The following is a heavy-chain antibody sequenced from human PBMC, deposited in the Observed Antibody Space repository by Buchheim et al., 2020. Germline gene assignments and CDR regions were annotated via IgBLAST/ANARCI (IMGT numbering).Heavy chain of an antibody. CDR2: NIPILGIA. J-gene: IGHJ6*02. D-gene: IGHD1-7*01. CDR1: GGTFSSYA. V-gene: IGHV1-69*04. Sequence: QVQLVQSGAEVKKPGSSVKVSCKASGGTFSSYAISWVRQAPGQGLEWMGRNIPILGIANYAQKFQGRVPITADKSTSTAYMELSSLRSKDTAVDYYARENWSYEGAYYYCYYGMDVWGQGTT. CDR3: ARENWSYEGAYYYCYYGMDV.